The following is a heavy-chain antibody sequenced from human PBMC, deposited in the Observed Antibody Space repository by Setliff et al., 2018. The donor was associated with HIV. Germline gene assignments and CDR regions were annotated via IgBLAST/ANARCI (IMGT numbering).Heavy chain of an antibody. V-gene: IGHV4-31*03. CDR3: VRAEYSSSYDWFAP. Sequence: PSETLSLTCTVSGGSISREGYYWSWIRQHPGKGLEWIGYIYYSGNTYYSPSLKSRLTISVDTSKNRFPLKLRSVTAADTAVYYGVRAEYSSSYDWFAPWGQGALVTVSS. CDR1: GGSISREGYY. CDR2: IYYSGNT. J-gene: IGHJ5*02. D-gene: IGHD6-6*01.